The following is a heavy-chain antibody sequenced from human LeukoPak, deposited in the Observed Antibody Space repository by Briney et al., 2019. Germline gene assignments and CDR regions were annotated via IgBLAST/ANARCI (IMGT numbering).Heavy chain of an antibody. CDR3: ASVYSSGHFDY. D-gene: IGHD6-19*01. V-gene: IGHV1-2*02. J-gene: IGHJ4*02. CDR1: GYTFTGYY. CDR2: INPNRGGT. Sequence: ASVKVSCKASGYTFTGYYMHWVRQAPGQGLEWMGWINPNRGGTNYAQKFQGRVTMTRDTSISTAYMERSRLRSDDTAVYYCASVYSSGHFDYWGQGTLVTVSS.